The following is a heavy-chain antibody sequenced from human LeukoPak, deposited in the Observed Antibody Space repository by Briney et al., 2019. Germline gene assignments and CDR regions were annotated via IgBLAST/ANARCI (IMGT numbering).Heavy chain of an antibody. Sequence: SETLSLTCTVSGGSISSYYWSWIRQPPGKGLEWTGYIYYSGSTNYNPSLKSRVTISVDTSKNQFSLKLSSETAADTAVYYCARETTRGWFDPWGQGTLVTVSS. CDR3: ARETTRGWFDP. V-gene: IGHV4-59*01. CDR2: IYYSGST. J-gene: IGHJ5*02. D-gene: IGHD1-26*01. CDR1: GGSISSYY.